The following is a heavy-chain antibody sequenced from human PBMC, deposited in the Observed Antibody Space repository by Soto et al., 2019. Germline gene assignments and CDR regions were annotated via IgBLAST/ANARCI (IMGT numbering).Heavy chain of an antibody. J-gene: IGHJ4*02. D-gene: IGHD3-9*01. Sequence: PGESLKISCKGSGYSFTSYWIGWVRQMPGKGLEWMGIIYPGDSDTRYSPSFQGQVTISADKSISTAYLQWSSLKASDTAMYYCARNYDILTGYPYYSDYWGQGTLVTVSS. CDR3: ARNYDILTGYPYYSDY. V-gene: IGHV5-51*01. CDR2: IYPGDSDT. CDR1: GYSFTSYW.